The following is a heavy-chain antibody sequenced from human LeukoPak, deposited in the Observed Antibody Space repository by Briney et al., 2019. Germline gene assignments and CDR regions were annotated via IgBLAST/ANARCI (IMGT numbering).Heavy chain of an antibody. CDR3: ARVGATIFPHYYYYYMDV. D-gene: IGHD3-3*01. CDR2: IYYSGST. J-gene: IGHJ6*03. CDR1: GGSISSSSYY. Sequence: SENLSLTCTVSGGSISSSSYYWGWIRQPPGKGLEWIGSIYYSGSTYYNPSLKSRVTISVDTSKNQFSLRLSSVTAADTAVYYCARVGATIFPHYYYYYMDVWGKGTTVTVSS. V-gene: IGHV4-39*07.